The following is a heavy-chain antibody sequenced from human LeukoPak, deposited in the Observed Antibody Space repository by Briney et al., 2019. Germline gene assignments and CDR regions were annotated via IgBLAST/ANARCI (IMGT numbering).Heavy chain of an antibody. CDR2: IYYSGST. D-gene: IGHD6-13*01. Sequence: PSETLSLTCTVSGGSISSYYWSWIRQPPGKGLEWIGYIYYSGSTNYNPSLKSRVTISVDTSKNQFSLKLSSVTAADTAVYYCARREAAAGPIDYWGQGTLVTVSS. CDR3: ARREAAAGPIDY. J-gene: IGHJ4*02. CDR1: GGSISSYY. V-gene: IGHV4-59*08.